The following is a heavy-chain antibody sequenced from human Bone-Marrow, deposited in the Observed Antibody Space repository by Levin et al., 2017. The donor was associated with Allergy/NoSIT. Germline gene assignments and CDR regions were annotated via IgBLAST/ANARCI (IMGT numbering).Heavy chain of an antibody. D-gene: IGHD4-23*01. V-gene: IGHV4-61*01. CDR1: GGSVSSDSYH. Sequence: KSSETLSLTCTVSGGSVSSDSYHWCWIRQPPGRGLEWIGCFSDTGEINGSPALNSPVIITRDTSKNQMSLRLKSVTAADTAVYFCAAYYRGYGGKGSWGQGTLVTVSS. CDR2: FSDTGEI. J-gene: IGHJ4*02. CDR3: AAYYRGYGGKGS.